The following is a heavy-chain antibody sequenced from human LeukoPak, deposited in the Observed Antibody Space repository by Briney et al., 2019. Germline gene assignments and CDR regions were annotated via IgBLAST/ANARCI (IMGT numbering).Heavy chain of an antibody. CDR1: GYTFTSYG. Sequence: ASVKVSCKASGYTFTSYGISWVRQAPGQGLEWMGWISAYNGNTNYAQKLQGRVTMTTDTSTSTAYMELSSLRSEDTAVYYCARDPVVVPAAISTAALNDAFDIWGQGTMVTVSS. CDR3: ARDPVVVPAAISTAALNDAFDI. V-gene: IGHV1-18*01. CDR2: ISAYNGNT. D-gene: IGHD2-2*02. J-gene: IGHJ3*02.